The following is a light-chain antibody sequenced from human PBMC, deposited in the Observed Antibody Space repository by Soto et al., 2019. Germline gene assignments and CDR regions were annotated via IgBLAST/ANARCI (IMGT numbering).Light chain of an antibody. CDR2: AAS. CDR1: QGISNY. Sequence: DIQMTQSPSSLSASVGDRVTITCRASQGISNYLAWYQQKPGKVLKLLIYAASTLQSGVPSRFSGSGSETDFTLTISSLQPGDIAPNYCQKYNSAPRTFGQGTKVEIK. CDR3: QKYNSAPRT. J-gene: IGKJ1*01. V-gene: IGKV1-27*01.